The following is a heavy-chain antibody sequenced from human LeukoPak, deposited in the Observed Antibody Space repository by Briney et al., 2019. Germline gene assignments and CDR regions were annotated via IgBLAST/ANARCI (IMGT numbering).Heavy chain of an antibody. CDR1: GFTFSSYG. J-gene: IGHJ4*02. Sequence: GGSLRLSCAASGFTFSSYGMHWVRQAPGKGLEWVSYISSSSSTIYYADSVKGRFTISRDNAKNSLYLQMNSLRAEDTAVYYCARAACSGGSCYDFDYWGQGTLVTVSS. D-gene: IGHD2-15*01. CDR2: ISSSSSTI. CDR3: ARAACSGGSCYDFDY. V-gene: IGHV3-48*01.